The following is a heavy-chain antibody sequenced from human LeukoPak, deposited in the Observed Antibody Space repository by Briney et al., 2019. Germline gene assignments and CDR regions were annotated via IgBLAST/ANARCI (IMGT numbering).Heavy chain of an antibody. CDR1: GGSISSYY. V-gene: IGHV4-59*08. CDR2: IYYSGSI. D-gene: IGHD6-13*01. Sequence: PSETLSLTCTVSGGSISSYYWSWIRQPPGKGLEWIGYIYYSGSINYNPSLKSRVTISVDTSKNQFSLKLSSVTAADTAVYYCARHEGPMVYSSRKNWYFDLWGRGTLVTVSS. CDR3: ARHEGPMVYSSRKNWYFDL. J-gene: IGHJ2*01.